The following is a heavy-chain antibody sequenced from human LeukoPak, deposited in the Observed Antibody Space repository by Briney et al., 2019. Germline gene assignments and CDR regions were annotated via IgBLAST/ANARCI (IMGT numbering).Heavy chain of an antibody. CDR3: ASDQYQLLYSYYYYGMDV. Sequence: ASVKVSCKASGYTFTSYGISWVRQAPGQGLEWMGWLSAYNGNTNYAQKLQGRVTMTTDTSTSTAYMELRSLRSDDTAVYYCASDQYQLLYSYYYYGMDVWGQGTTVTVSS. J-gene: IGHJ6*02. V-gene: IGHV1-18*01. D-gene: IGHD2-2*02. CDR2: LSAYNGNT. CDR1: GYTFTSYG.